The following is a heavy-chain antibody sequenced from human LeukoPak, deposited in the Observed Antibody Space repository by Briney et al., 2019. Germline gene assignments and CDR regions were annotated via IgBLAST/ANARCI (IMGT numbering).Heavy chain of an antibody. J-gene: IGHJ4*02. Sequence: GGSLRLSCAASGFTVSSNYMSWVRQAPGKGLEWVSVIYSGGSTYYADSVEGRYTISRDNSKNTLYLQMNSLRAEDTAVCYCARGGIFGVVKKIKNYFDYWGQGTLVTVSS. CDR2: IYSGGST. CDR1: GFTVSSNY. V-gene: IGHV3-53*01. CDR3: ARGGIFGVVKKIKNYFDY. D-gene: IGHD3-3*01.